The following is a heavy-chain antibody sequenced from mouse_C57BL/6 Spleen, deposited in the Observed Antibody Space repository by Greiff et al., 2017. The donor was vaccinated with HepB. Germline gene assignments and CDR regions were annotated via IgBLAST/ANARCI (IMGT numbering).Heavy chain of an antibody. CDR1: GYTFTDYN. CDR2: INPNNGGT. J-gene: IGHJ4*01. V-gene: IGHV1-22*01. D-gene: IGHD1-3*01. CDR3: ARSSGSGYYYAMDY. Sequence: LVKPGASVKMSCKASGYTFTDYNMHWVKQSHGKSLEWIGYINPNNGGTSYNQKFKGKATLTVNKSSSTAYMELRSLTSEDSAVYYCARSSGSGYYYAMDYWGQGTSVTVSS.